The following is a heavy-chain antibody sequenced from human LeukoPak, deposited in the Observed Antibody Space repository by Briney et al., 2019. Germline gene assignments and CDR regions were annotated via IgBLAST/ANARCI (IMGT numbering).Heavy chain of an antibody. V-gene: IGHV3-74*01. CDR2: INSDGSST. CDR3: VRAIGLDFDF. J-gene: IGHJ4*02. CDR1: GFSFSGYW. Sequence: PGGSLRLSCAASGFSFSGYWMHWVRHDPGKGLVWVSRINSDGSSTTYADSVKGRFTISRDNAKNTLYLQMNSLRAEDTAMYYCVRAIGLDFDFWGQGTLVTVSS. D-gene: IGHD2/OR15-2a*01.